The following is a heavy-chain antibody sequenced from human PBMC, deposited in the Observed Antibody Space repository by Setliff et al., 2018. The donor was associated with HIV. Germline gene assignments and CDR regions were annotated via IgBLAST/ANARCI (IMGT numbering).Heavy chain of an antibody. V-gene: IGHV5-51*01. CDR1: GYSFTIYW. D-gene: IGHD1-26*01. J-gene: IGHJ6*03. CDR2: IYPGDSDT. CDR3: AKEVGIVGGITNYYYYYYMDV. Sequence: GESLKISCKGSGYSFTIYWIGWLRQMPGKGLEWMGVIYPGDSDTRYSSSFQGQVTISADKSISTAYLRWSSLEASDTAMYYCAKEVGIVGGITNYYYYYYMDVWGKGTTVTVSS.